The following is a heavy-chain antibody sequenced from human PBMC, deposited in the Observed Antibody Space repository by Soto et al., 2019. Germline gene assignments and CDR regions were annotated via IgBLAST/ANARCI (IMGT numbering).Heavy chain of an antibody. V-gene: IGHV2-5*02. CDR1: GFSLNTSGVG. CDR3: AHSPYYYDNSGYYYVY. CDR2: IYWDDDK. D-gene: IGHD3-22*01. Sequence: QITLKESGPTLVKPTQTLTLTCTVSGFSLNTSGVGVGWIRQPPGKALEWLTLIYWDDDKRYSPSLKSRLTITKDTSKNPVVLTMTNMDPVDTATYYCAHSPYYYDNSGYYYVYWGQGTVVTVSS. J-gene: IGHJ4*02.